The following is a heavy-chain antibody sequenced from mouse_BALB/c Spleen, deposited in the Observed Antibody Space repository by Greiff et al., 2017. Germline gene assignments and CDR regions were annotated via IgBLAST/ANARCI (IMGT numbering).Heavy chain of an antibody. Sequence: EVKLQESGPELVKPGASVKISCKASGYSFTGYYMHWVKQSHVKSLEWIGRINPYNGATSYNQNFKDKASLTVDKSSSTAYMELHSLTSEDSAVYYCARWDWYFDVWGAGTTVTVSS. J-gene: IGHJ1*01. CDR3: ARWDWYFDV. CDR1: GYSFTGYY. CDR2: INPYNGAT. V-gene: IGHV1-31*01.